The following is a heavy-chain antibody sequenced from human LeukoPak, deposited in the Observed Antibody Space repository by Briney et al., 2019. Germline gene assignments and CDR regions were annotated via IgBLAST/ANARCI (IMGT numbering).Heavy chain of an antibody. J-gene: IGHJ3*02. V-gene: IGHV1-18*01. Sequence: ASVKVSCKASGNTFTSYGISWVRQAPGQGLEWMGWIGVYTGNTNYAQKFQGRVTMTTDTSTRTGYMELTSLRSDDTAAYYCARSQSGMGDAFDIWGQGTMVTVSS. CDR2: IGVYTGNT. CDR1: GNTFTSYG. CDR3: ARSQSGMGDAFDI. D-gene: IGHD6-13*01.